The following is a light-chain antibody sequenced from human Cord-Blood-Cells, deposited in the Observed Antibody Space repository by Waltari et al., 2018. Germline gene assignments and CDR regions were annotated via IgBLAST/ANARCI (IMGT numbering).Light chain of an antibody. CDR1: SSDVGGYNY. CDR3: SSYTRSSTLV. CDR2: DVS. V-gene: IGLV2-14*01. J-gene: IGLJ2*01. Sequence: QSALTQPASVSGSPGQSITISCNGTSSDVGGYNYVSWYQQHRGKAPKLMIYDVSNRPSGVPSRYAGSRSATPASPTISGLQAEDEADYYSSSYTRSSTLVFGGGTKLTVL.